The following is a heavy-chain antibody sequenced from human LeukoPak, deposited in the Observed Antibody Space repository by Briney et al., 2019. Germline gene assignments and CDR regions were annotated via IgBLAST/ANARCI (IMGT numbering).Heavy chain of an antibody. CDR3: ARADYDFWSGYYAYYYYGMDV. J-gene: IGHJ6*02. CDR2: IIPILGIA. Sequence: SVTLSCTASGGTFSSYAISWVRQAPGQGLEWMGRIIPILGIANYAQKFQGRVTITADKSTSTAYMELSSLRSEDTAVYYCARADYDFWSGYYAYYYYGMDVWGQGTTVTVSS. D-gene: IGHD3-3*01. CDR1: GGTFSSYA. V-gene: IGHV1-69*04.